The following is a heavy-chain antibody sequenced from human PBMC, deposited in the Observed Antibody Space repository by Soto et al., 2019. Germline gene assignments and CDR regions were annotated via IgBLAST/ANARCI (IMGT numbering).Heavy chain of an antibody. Sequence: LSLTCTVSGGPISSYYWSWIRQPPGKGLEWIGYIYYSGSTNYNPSLKSRVTISVDTSKNQFSLKLSSVTAADTAVYYCARGYSSGWFDYGGQGTLVTVSS. CDR3: ARGYSSGWFDY. V-gene: IGHV4-59*01. J-gene: IGHJ4*02. D-gene: IGHD6-19*01. CDR2: IYYSGST. CDR1: GGPISSYY.